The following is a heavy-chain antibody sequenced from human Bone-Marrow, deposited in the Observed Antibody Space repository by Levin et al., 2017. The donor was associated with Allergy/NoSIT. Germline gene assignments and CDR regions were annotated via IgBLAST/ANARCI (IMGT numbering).Heavy chain of an antibody. CDR3: ASGGEAVRQQQGNFDN. CDR2: ISYDGMKK. CDR1: GLVFSSYS. V-gene: IGHV3-30*04. D-gene: IGHD6-6*01. Sequence: AGGSLRFSCAVSGLVFSSYSMHWVRQAPGKGLDWVASISYDGMKKYYAESVKGRCTISRDNSNNTLYLQMNNLGLEDTAVYYCASGGEAVRQQQGNFDNWGQGTLVTVSS. J-gene: IGHJ4*02.